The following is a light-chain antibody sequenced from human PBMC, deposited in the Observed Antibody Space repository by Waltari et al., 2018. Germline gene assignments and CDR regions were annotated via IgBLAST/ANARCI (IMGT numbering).Light chain of an antibody. J-gene: IGKJ3*01. Sequence: DIQLTQSPSFLSASVGDRVTITCRASQGISSFLVWYQQKPGKAPKLLIYDASTLQTVVPSRFSGSASGTEFTLTISSLQPEDFATYYCQQLNSYPFTFGPGTKVDIE. CDR2: DAS. CDR1: QGISSF. CDR3: QQLNSYPFT. V-gene: IGKV1-9*01.